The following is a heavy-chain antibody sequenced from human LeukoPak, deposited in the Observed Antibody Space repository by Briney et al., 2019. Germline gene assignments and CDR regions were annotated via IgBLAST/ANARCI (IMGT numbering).Heavy chain of an antibody. CDR2: IYTSGST. CDR3: AREVYYYDSSGYSLFDY. D-gene: IGHD3-22*01. J-gene: IGHJ4*02. V-gene: IGHV4-61*02. CDR1: GGSISSGSYY. Sequence: SQTLSLTCTVSGGSISSGSYYWRWIRQPAGEGLEWIGRIYTSGSTNYNPSLKSRVTMSVDTSKNQFSLKLSSVTAADTAVYYCAREVYYYDSSGYSLFDYWGQGTLVTVSS.